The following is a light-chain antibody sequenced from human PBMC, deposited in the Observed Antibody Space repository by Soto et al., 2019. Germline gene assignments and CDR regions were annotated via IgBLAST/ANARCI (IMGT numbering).Light chain of an antibody. V-gene: IGKV3-15*01. CDR2: GAS. J-gene: IGKJ4*01. CDR1: QSVSSN. CDR3: QQYGNWPLT. Sequence: EIVMTQSPATLSVSPGERATLSCRASQSVSSNLAWYQQKLGQAPRLLIYGASTRAIGIPARFSGSGSGTEFILTISSLQSEDFAVYYCQQYGNWPLTFGGGTKVEIK.